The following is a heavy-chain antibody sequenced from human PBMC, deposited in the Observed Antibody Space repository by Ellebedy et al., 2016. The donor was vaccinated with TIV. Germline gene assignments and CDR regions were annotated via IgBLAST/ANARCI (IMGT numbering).Heavy chain of an antibody. J-gene: IGHJ3*01. CDR1: GFTFTTYN. CDR2: IFSRSGYI. Sequence: GESLKISXAASGFTFTTYNMNWVRQAPGKGLEWVSSIFSRSGYIYYAHSLKGRFTISRDNAKNSLFLQMNSLTAEDTAVYYCASGLGDYQFLGFRFWGQGTMVTVSS. CDR3: ASGLGDYQFLGFRF. V-gene: IGHV3-21*01. D-gene: IGHD3-16*02.